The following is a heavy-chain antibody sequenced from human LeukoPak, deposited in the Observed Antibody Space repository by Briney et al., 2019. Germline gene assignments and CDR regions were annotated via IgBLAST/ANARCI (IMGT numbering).Heavy chain of an antibody. CDR1: GGSFSGYY. CDR2: INHSGST. D-gene: IGHD6-19*01. CDR3: AGGYSSGWYGGRNWFDP. J-gene: IGHJ5*02. Sequence: SETLSLTCAVYGGSFSGYYWSWIRQPPGKGLEWIGEINHSGSTNYNPSLKSRVTISVDTSKNQLFLKLTSVTAADTAMYYCAGGYSSGWYGGRNWFDPWGQGTLVTVSA. V-gene: IGHV4-34*01.